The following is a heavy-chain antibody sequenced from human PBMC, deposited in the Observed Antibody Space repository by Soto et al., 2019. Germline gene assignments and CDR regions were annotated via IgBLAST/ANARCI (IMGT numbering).Heavy chain of an antibody. CDR2: IYYSGST. V-gene: IGHV4-31*03. J-gene: IGHJ5*02. Sequence: QVQLQESGPGLVKPSQTLSLTCTVSGGSISSGGYYWSWIRQHPGKGLEWIGYIYYSGSTYYNPSLKSRVTISVDTSKNQFSLKLSSVTAADTAVYYCARDNRPYSSSWYGWFDPWGQGTLVTVSS. D-gene: IGHD6-13*01. CDR3: ARDNRPYSSSWYGWFDP. CDR1: GGSISSGGYY.